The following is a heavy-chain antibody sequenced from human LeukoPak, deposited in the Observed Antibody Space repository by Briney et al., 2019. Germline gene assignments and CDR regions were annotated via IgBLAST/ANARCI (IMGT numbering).Heavy chain of an antibody. CDR2: ISSSSSYT. Sequence: GGSLRLSCAASGFTFSSYEMNWVRQAPGKGLEWVSYISSSSSYTNYADSVKGRFTISRDNAKNSLYLQMNSLRAEDTAVYYCARSIAWGSSGLNDYWGQGTLVTVSS. J-gene: IGHJ4*02. V-gene: IGHV3-21*05. CDR1: GFTFSSYE. CDR3: ARSIAWGSSGLNDY. D-gene: IGHD6-19*01.